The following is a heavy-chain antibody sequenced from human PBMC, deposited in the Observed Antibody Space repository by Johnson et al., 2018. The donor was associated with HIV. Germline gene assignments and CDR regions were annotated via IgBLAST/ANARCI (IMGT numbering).Heavy chain of an antibody. D-gene: IGHD3-3*01. J-gene: IGHJ3*02. CDR2: IYSGGST. V-gene: IGHV3-NL1*01. Sequence: QVQLVESGGGVVQPGRSLRLSCAASGFTFSSMHWDRQAPGKGLEWVSVIYSGGSTYYADSVKGRFTISRDNSKNTLYLQMNSLRAEDTAVYYCAYRGDYDFWSGYPDAFDIWGRGTMVTVSS. CDR1: GFTFSS. CDR3: AYRGDYDFWSGYPDAFDI.